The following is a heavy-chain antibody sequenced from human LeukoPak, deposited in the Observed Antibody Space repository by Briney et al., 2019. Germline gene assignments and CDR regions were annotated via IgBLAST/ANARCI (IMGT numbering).Heavy chain of an antibody. D-gene: IGHD3-22*01. V-gene: IGHV3-21*04. CDR3: ARASTQYYYDSSGYYDY. CDR1: GFTFSSYS. CDR2: ISSSSSYI. Sequence: GGSLRLSCAASGFTFSSYSMNWVRQAPGKGLEWVSSISSSSSYIYYADSVKGRFTISRDNAKNSLYLQMNSLRAEDTAVYYCARASTQYYYDSSGYYDYWGQGTLVTVSS. J-gene: IGHJ4*02.